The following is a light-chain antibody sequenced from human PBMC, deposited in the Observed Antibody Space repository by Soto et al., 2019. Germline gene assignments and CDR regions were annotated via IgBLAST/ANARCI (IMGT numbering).Light chain of an antibody. Sequence: DIQMTQSPSTLSASVGDRVTITCRASQSISNWLAWYQQKPGKAPKLLIYKASTFDSGVPPRISGSGSGTEFTLTISSLQPDDFATYYCQQYNGFPLTFGGGTKVEIK. CDR2: KAS. J-gene: IGKJ4*01. V-gene: IGKV1-5*03. CDR3: QQYNGFPLT. CDR1: QSISNW.